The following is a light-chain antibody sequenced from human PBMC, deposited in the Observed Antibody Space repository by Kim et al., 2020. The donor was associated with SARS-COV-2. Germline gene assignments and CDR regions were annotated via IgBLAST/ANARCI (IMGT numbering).Light chain of an antibody. J-gene: IGKJ4*01. Sequence: ASVGDRVTLTCRASQSICSHLAWYQQKPGTAPKLLIDIAATLQSGVPSRFSGSGSGTDCTLNFSSLQAEDFATYYCQQLNVYPLTFGGGTKVDIK. CDR3: QQLNVYPLT. V-gene: IGKV1-9*01. CDR1: QSICSH. CDR2: IAA.